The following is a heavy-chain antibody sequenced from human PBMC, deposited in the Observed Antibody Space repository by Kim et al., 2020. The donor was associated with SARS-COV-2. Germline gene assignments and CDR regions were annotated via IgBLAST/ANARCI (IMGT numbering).Heavy chain of an antibody. CDR3: ARGSFWSGY. D-gene: IGHD3-3*01. V-gene: IGHV3-7*01. J-gene: IGHJ4*02. CDR2: SEK. Sequence: SEKYYVDSVKGRFTISRDNAKNSLYLQMNSLRAEDTAVYYCARGSFWSGYWGQGTLVTVSS.